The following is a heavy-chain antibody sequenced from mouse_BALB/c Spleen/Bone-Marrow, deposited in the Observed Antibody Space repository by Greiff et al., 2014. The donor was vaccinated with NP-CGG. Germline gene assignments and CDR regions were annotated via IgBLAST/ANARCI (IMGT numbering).Heavy chain of an antibody. CDR1: GYTFTSYW. Sequence: GSELVRPGASVKLSCKASGYTFTSYWMHWVKQRPGQGLEWIGNIYPGSGSTNYDEKFKSKATLTVDTSSSTAYMQLCSLTSEDSAVYYCTRGGYDVGYYFDYWGQGTTLTVSS. CDR3: TRGGYDVGYYFDY. J-gene: IGHJ2*01. D-gene: IGHD2-2*01. CDR2: IYPGSGST. V-gene: IGHV1S22*01.